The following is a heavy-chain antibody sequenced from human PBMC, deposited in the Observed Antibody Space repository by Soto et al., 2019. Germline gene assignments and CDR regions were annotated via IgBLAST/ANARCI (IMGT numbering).Heavy chain of an antibody. J-gene: IGHJ4*02. CDR1: GFSLTTSGVG. CDR3: AHRVLRTVFGLVTTTAIYFDF. V-gene: IGHV2-5*02. Sequence: QITLNESGPTVVRPTETLTLTCRFSGFSLTTSGVGVGWIRQSPGKAPEWLALIYWDDDKRYSASLKSRLPNTKDTSKNQVVLTVSDLDPTDTATYYCAHRVLRTVFGLVTTTAIYFDFWGQGTPVAVSS. CDR2: IYWDDDK. D-gene: IGHD3-3*01.